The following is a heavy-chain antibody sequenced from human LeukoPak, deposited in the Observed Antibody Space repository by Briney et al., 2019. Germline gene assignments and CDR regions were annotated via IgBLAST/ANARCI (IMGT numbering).Heavy chain of an antibody. CDR1: GYTFTGYY. Sequence: ASVKVSCKASGYTFTGYYMHWVRQAPGQGLEWMGWINPNRGGTNYALKFQGRVTMTRDTSISTAYMELSRLRSDDTAVYYCSRDLLGGYSYGFVSYWGQGTLVTVSS. CDR3: SRDLLGGYSYGFVSY. J-gene: IGHJ4*02. D-gene: IGHD5-18*01. CDR2: INPNRGGT. V-gene: IGHV1-2*02.